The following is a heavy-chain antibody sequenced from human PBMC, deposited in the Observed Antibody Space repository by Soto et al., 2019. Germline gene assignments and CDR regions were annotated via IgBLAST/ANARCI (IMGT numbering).Heavy chain of an antibody. D-gene: IGHD2-21*02. CDR1: GFPFISYS. Sequence: QAWGSLRLCLACSGFPFISYSMNGVRQAPGKGLDWVSAISGSGGSTYYADSVKGRFTISRDNSKNTLYLQMNSLRAEDTAVYYCAKPPSSDSYCGGDCYGFFDYWGQGTLVTVSS. J-gene: IGHJ4*02. V-gene: IGHV3-23*01. CDR3: AKPPSSDSYCGGDCYGFFDY. CDR2: ISGSGGST.